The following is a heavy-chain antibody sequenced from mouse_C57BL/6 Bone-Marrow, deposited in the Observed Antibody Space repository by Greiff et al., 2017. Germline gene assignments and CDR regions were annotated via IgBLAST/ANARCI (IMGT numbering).Heavy chain of an antibody. J-gene: IGHJ3*01. CDR1: GFSLTSYG. Sequence: VKLVESGPGLVQPSQSLSITCTVSGFSLTSYGVHWVRQSPGKGLEWLGVIWSGGSTDYNAAFISRLSISKDNSKSQVFCKMNSLQADDTAIYYCARNPSPHYHIRAWFAYWGQGTLVTVSA. CDR3: ARNPSPHYHIRAWFAY. D-gene: IGHD5-5*01. V-gene: IGHV2-2*01. CDR2: IWSGGST.